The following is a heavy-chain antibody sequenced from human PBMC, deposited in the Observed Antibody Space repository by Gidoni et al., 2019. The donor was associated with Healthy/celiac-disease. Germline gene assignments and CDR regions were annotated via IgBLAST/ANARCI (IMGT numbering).Heavy chain of an antibody. V-gene: IGHV1-69*01. CDR2: IIPIFGTA. CDR1: GGTFSSYA. J-gene: IGHJ1*01. CDR3: ARADDKTTYYDFSPDRESHFQH. Sequence: QVQLVQSGAEVKKPGSSVKVSCKASGGTFSSYAISWVRQAPGQGLEWMGGIIPIFGTANYAQKFQGRVTITADESTSTAYMELSSLRSEDTAVYYCARADDKTTYYDFSPDRESHFQHWGQGTLVTVSS. D-gene: IGHD3-3*01.